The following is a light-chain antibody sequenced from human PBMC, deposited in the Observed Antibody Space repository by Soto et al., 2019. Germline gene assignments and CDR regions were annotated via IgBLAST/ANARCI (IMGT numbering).Light chain of an antibody. J-gene: IGLJ1*01. CDR1: KNDIGVYDF. CDR3: KSYAGSNTYV. CDR2: EVV. V-gene: IGLV2-8*01. Sequence: QSVLTQPPSASGSPGQSVTISCTGTKNDIGVYDFVSWYQHHPGKAPRLIIYEVVQRPSGVPDRFSGSKSGNTASLTASGLQAVDEADYFCKSYAGSNTYVFGSGTKVTVL.